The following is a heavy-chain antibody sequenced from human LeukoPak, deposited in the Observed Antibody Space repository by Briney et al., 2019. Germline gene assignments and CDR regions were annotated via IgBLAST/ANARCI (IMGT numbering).Heavy chain of an antibody. J-gene: IGHJ4*02. Sequence: RTGGSLRLSCAASGFTFSGYAMTWVRQAPGKGLEWVSSISGSAGSTYYADSVEGRFTISRDNSKNTLYLQMNSLRVEDTAVYYCAKQAYTTTWYYFDYWGQGTLVTVSS. CDR1: GFTFSGYA. V-gene: IGHV3-23*01. D-gene: IGHD6-13*01. CDR2: ISGSAGST. CDR3: AKQAYTTTWYYFDY.